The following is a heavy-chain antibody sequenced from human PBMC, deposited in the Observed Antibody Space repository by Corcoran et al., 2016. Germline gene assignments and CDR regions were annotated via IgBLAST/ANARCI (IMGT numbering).Heavy chain of an antibody. D-gene: IGHD3-10*01. CDR3: ARDLSYYGSGSYYFDY. J-gene: IGHJ4*02. Sequence: QVQLVQSGAEVKKPGASVKVSCKASGYTFTGYYMHWVRQAPGQGLEWLGWINPNSGGTNYAQKFQGRVTMTRDTSISTAYMELRRLGSDDTAVYYCARDLSYYGSGSYYFDYWGQGTLVTVSS. CDR2: INPNSGGT. CDR1: GYTFTGYY. V-gene: IGHV1-2*02.